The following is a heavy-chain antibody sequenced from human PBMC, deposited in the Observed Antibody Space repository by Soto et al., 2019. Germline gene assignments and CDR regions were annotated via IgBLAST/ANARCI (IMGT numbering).Heavy chain of an antibody. CDR1: GFTFSSYA. Sequence: PGGSLRLSCAASGFTFSSYAMSWVRQAPGKGLEWVSAISGSGGSTYYADSVKGRFTISRDNSKNTLYLQMNSLRAEDTAVYYCAKDRYYDSSGYTFSDYWGQGTLVTVS. V-gene: IGHV3-23*01. CDR2: ISGSGGST. J-gene: IGHJ4*02. CDR3: AKDRYYDSSGYTFSDY. D-gene: IGHD3-22*01.